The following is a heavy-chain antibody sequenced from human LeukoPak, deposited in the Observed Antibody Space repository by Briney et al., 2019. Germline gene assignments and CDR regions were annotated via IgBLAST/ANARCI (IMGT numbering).Heavy chain of an antibody. Sequence: ASVKVSCKASGYTFTSYGISWVRQAPGQGLEWMGWISAYNGNTNYAQKLQGRVTMTTDTSTSTAYMELRSLRSDDTAVYYCARGPDYYDSSGYYYPYFDYWGQGTLVTVSS. D-gene: IGHD3-22*01. V-gene: IGHV1-18*01. CDR3: ARGPDYYDSSGYYYPYFDY. J-gene: IGHJ4*02. CDR2: ISAYNGNT. CDR1: GYTFTSYG.